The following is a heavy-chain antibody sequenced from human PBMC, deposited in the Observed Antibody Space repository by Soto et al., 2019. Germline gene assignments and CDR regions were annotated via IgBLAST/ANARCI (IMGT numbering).Heavy chain of an antibody. J-gene: IGHJ6*02. CDR1: GYSVTIYT. CDR3: ARARRLLWFGELLSANYYYGMDV. CDR2: INAGNGNT. V-gene: IGHV1-3*01. Sequence: SGRVSCKASGYSVTIYTMHWVRQANGQRLEWMGWINAGNGNTKYSQKFQGRVTITRDTSASTAYMELSSLRSDDTAVYYCARARRLLWFGELLSANYYYGMDVWGQGTTVTVSS. D-gene: IGHD3-10*01.